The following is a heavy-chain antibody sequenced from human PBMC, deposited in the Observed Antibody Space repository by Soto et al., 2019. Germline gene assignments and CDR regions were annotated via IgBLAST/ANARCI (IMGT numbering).Heavy chain of an antibody. V-gene: IGHV1-46*01. CDR2: IDPSRGST. D-gene: IGHD2-21*01. CDR3: AVCGGNMPPYTYTGLDV. Sequence: QDQLVQSGAEVKKPGASVKVSCEASGYIFTNYWISWVRLAPGQGLEWMGIIDPSRGSTTYAPKFQVRITMTRDTAAYTAYMELSSLRSEDTAVYYCAVCGGNMPPYTYTGLDVGGQGTTVIVSS. J-gene: IGHJ6*02. CDR1: GYIFTNYW.